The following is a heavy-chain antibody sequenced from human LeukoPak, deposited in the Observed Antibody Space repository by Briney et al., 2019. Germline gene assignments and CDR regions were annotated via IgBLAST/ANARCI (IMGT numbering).Heavy chain of an antibody. D-gene: IGHD3-10*02. J-gene: IGHJ6*04. CDR3: AELGIAMIGGV. Sequence: GGSLRLSCAASGFTFSSYEMNWVRQAPGKGLEWVSYISSSGSTVYYADSVKGRFTISRDNAKNSLYLQMNSLRAEDTAVYYCAELGIAMIGGVWGKGTTVTISS. CDR2: ISSSGSTV. CDR1: GFTFSSYE. V-gene: IGHV3-48*03.